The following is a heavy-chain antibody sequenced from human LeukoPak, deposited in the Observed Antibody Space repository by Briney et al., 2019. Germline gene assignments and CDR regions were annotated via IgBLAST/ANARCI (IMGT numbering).Heavy chain of an antibody. V-gene: IGHV4-39*02. CDR1: GGSISSSGYY. J-gene: IGHJ5*02. D-gene: IGHD1-7*01. CDR3: ARDPTGTNWFDP. Sequence: SETLSLTCTVSGGSISSSGYYWGLIRQPPGKGLEWIGSVSFSGSTYYNPFLKSRVTISVDTSKNQFSLKLSSVTAADTAVYYCARDPTGTNWFDPWGQGTLVTVSS. CDR2: VSFSGST.